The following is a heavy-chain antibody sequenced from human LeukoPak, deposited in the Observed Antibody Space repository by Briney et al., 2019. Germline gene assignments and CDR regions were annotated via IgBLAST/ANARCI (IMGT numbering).Heavy chain of an antibody. D-gene: IGHD1-26*01. CDR1: GYTFTGYY. CDR3: ARALYSGSYYYFDY. V-gene: IGHV1-2*02. CDR2: INPNSGGT. Sequence: ASVKVSCKASGYTFTGYYMHWVRQAPGQGLEWMGWINPNSGGTNYAQKFQGRVTMTRDTSISTAYMELSRLRSDDTAVYYCARALYSGSYYYFDYWGQGTLVTVSS. J-gene: IGHJ4*02.